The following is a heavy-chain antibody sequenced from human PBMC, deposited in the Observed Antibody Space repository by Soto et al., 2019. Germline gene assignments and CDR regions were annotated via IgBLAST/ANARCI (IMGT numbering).Heavy chain of an antibody. CDR2: IYYSGST. J-gene: IGHJ4*02. D-gene: IGHD3-22*01. CDR3: ARGGHYYDSSAPGYFDY. Sequence: SETLSLTCTVSGGSNSSYYWSWIRQPPGKGLEWIGYIYYSGSTNYNPSLKSRVTISVDTSKNQFSLKLNSVTAADTAVFYCARGGHYYDSSAPGYFDYWGQGTLVTVSS. V-gene: IGHV4-59*01. CDR1: GGSNSSYY.